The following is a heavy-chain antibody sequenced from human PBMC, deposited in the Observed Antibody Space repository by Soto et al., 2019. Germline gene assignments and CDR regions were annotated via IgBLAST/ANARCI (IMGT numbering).Heavy chain of an antibody. CDR3: VRDVDSGSSGLFDL. Sequence: EVQLLESGGGLVQPGGSLRLSCAASGFSFSSYAMGWVRQAPGKGLEWVSIISATDAATYYADSVKGHFIIARDDSRRTLFLQMSSLRAELTSVYPCVRDVDSGSSGLFDLCGQGTLATVSS. J-gene: IGHJ5*02. CDR2: ISATDAAT. V-gene: IGHV3-23*01. D-gene: IGHD1-26*01. CDR1: GFSFSSYA.